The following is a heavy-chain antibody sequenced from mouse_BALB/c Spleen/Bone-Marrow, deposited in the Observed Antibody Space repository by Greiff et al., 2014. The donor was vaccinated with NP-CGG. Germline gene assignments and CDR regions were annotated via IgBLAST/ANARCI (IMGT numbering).Heavy chain of an antibody. CDR1: GFTFTDYY. V-gene: IGHV7-3*02. D-gene: IGHD1-1*01. CDR3: ARGGSSFYWCFDV. J-gene: IGHJ1*01. CDR2: IRNKANGYTT. Sequence: EVKVEESGGGLVQPGGSLRLSCATSGFTFTDYYMSWVRQPPGKVLEWLAFIRNKANGYTTEYSASVKGRFTIARDNSQSILYLQMSTLRTEDSATYDGARGGSSFYWCFDVWGAGTTVTVSS.